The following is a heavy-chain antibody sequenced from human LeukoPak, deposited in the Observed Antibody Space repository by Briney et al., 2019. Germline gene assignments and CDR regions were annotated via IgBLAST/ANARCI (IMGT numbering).Heavy chain of an antibody. CDR2: ISPASGAA. J-gene: IGHJ4*02. CDR3: LNEHGG. V-gene: IGHV1-2*02. Sequence: ASVKASCKASGYTFTGSYMHWVRQAPGQGVEWIGWISPASGAAKYAQNFQGRVTLTTDTSITTAYMELSSLTSDDTASYYCLNEHGGWGQGTPVTVSS. D-gene: IGHD1-1*01. CDR1: GYTFTGSY.